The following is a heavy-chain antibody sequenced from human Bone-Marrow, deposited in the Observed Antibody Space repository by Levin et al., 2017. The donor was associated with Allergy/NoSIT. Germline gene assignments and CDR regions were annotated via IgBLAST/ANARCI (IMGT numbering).Heavy chain of an antibody. J-gene: IGHJ6*02. CDR1: FFPFLPSF. D-gene: IGHD6-13*01. Sequence: SLRLSFSLSFFPFLPSFLAWVRQAPGEGLELLASISTRSTYIHYAASVKGRFTLSLYHANSSLSLQMDRLRREDTAVYYCARAAGAAGRGGMDVWGQGTTVTVSS. V-gene: IGHV3-21*06. CDR2: ISTRSTYI. CDR3: ARAAGAAGRGGMDV.